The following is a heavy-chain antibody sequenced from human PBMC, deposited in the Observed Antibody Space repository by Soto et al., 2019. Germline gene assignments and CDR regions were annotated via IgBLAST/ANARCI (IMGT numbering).Heavy chain of an antibody. D-gene: IGHD2-2*01. Sequence: GGSLRLSCAASGFTLSRHTMNWVRQSPGKGLEWVSYISGTSDYTNYADSVKGRFTTSRDNAKNSLYLQMNSLRAEDTAVYYCARSRPHCSSNTCYGYYYGMDVWGQGTTVTVSS. CDR2: ISGTSDYT. V-gene: IGHV3-21*05. CDR3: ARSRPHCSSNTCYGYYYGMDV. J-gene: IGHJ6*02. CDR1: GFTLSRHT.